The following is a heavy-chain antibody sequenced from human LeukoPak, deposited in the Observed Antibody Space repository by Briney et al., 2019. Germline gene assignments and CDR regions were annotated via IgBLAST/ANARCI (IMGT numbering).Heavy chain of an antibody. CDR1: GYTFTSYY. J-gene: IGHJ6*02. CDR3: ASVIAVAGTGGPYYYYGMDV. CDR2: INPSSGST. V-gene: IGHV1-46*01. Sequence: ASVKVSCKASGYTFTSYYMHWVRQAPGQGLEWMGIINPSSGSTSYAQKFQGRVTMTRDTSTSTVYMELSSLRSEDTAVYYCASVIAVAGTGGPYYYYGMDVWGQGTTVTVSS. D-gene: IGHD6-19*01.